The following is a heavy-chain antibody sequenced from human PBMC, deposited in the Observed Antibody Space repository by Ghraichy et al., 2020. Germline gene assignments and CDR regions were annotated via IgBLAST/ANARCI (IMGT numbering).Heavy chain of an antibody. CDR3: ARDRYYYDSSGYSGYDY. D-gene: IGHD3-22*01. Sequence: GGSLRLSCAASGFTFSSYSMNWVRQAPGKGLEWVSSISSSSSYIYYADSVKGRFTISRDNAKNSLYLQMNSLRAEDTAVYYCARDRYYYDSSGYSGYDYWGQGTLVTVSS. V-gene: IGHV3-21*01. CDR2: ISSSSSYI. J-gene: IGHJ4*02. CDR1: GFTFSSYS.